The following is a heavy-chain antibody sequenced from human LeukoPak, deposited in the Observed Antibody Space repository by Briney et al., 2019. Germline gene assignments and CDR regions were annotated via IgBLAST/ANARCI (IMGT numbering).Heavy chain of an antibody. CDR1: GGTFSSYA. J-gene: IGHJ4*02. CDR3: ARPQNSGYDLADGY. V-gene: IGHV1-69*04. Sequence: SVTVSCKASGGTFSSYAISWVRQAPGQGLEWMGRIIPILGIANYAQKFQGRVTITADKSTSTAYMELSSLRSEDTAVYYCARPQNSGYDLADGYWGQGTLVTVSS. CDR2: IIPILGIA. D-gene: IGHD5-12*01.